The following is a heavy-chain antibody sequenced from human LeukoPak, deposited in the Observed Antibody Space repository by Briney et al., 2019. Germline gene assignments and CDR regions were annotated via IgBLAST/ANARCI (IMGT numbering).Heavy chain of an antibody. J-gene: IGHJ4*02. V-gene: IGHV3-23*01. Sequence: GGSLRLSCAASGFNFDGYGMHWVRQAPGKGLEWVSAISGSGGSTYYADSVKGRFTISRDNSKNTLYLQMNSLRAEDTAVYYCAKGGRITMVRGDYWGQGTLVTVSS. CDR1: GFNFDGYG. CDR2: ISGSGGST. CDR3: AKGGRITMVRGDY. D-gene: IGHD3-10*01.